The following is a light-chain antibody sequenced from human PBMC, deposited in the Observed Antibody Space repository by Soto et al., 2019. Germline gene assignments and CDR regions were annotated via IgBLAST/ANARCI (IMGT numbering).Light chain of an antibody. CDR3: CSFTSSRTLV. CDR1: SSDVGDYNY. J-gene: IGLJ2*01. V-gene: IGLV2-14*01. CDR2: EVS. Sequence: QSALTQPASVSGSPGQSITISCTGTSSDVGDYNYVSWYQQHPGKAPKLMIYEVSNRPSGVSNRFSGSKSGNTASLTISGLQAEDEADYYCCSFTSSRTLVFGGGTKVTVL.